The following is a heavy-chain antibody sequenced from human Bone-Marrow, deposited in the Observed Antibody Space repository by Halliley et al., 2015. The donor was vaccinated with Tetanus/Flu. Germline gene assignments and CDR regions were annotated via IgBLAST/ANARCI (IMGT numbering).Heavy chain of an antibody. CDR2: TYYRSKWYN. V-gene: IGHV6-1*01. D-gene: IGHD1-26*01. J-gene: IGHJ4*02. CDR1: GDLVSRNGAA. CDR3: ARDAVGVTPYFDY. Sequence: GLVKPSQTLSLTCAISGDLVSRNGAAWNWIRQSPSRGLEWLGRTYYRSKWYNDYAVSLRGRIIISPDTSNNLFSLHLNSVTPEDTAMYYCARDAVGVTPYFDYWGQRALVTVSS.